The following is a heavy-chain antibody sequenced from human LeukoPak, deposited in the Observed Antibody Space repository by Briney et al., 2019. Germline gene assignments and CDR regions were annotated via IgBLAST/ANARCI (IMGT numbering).Heavy chain of an antibody. J-gene: IGHJ4*02. CDR3: AREAY. Sequence: GSLRLSCTASKFTFSHYGMQWVRQAPGKGLEWVAVISSDGSIKIYADSVKGRFTISRDNVKNSLYLQMNSLRAEDTAVYYCAREAYWGQGTLVIVSS. V-gene: IGHV3-30*03. CDR2: ISSDGSIK. CDR1: KFTFSHYG.